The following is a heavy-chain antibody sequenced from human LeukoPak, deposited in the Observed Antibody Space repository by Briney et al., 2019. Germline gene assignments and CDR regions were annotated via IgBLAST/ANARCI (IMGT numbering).Heavy chain of an antibody. CDR2: IYYSGST. J-gene: IGHJ4*02. Sequence: SQTLSLTCTVSGGSISSGGYYWSWIRQHPGKGPEWIGYIYYSGSTYYNPSLKSRVTISVDTSKNQFSLKLSSVTAADTAVHYCARADYSSYVAYWGQGTLVTVSS. CDR3: ARADYSSYVAY. CDR1: GGSISSGGYY. V-gene: IGHV4-31*03. D-gene: IGHD6-6*01.